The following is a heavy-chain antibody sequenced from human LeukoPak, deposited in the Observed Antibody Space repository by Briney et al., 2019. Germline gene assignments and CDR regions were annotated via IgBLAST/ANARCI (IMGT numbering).Heavy chain of an antibody. D-gene: IGHD1-7*01. CDR3: AREGNWNYGYY. CDR1: GGSFSGYY. J-gene: IGHJ4*02. Sequence: ASETLSLTCAVYGGSFSGYYWSWIRQPPGKGLEWIGEINHSGSTNYNPSLKSRVTISVDTSKNQFSLKLSSVTAADTAVYYCAREGNWNYGYYWDQGTLVTVSS. CDR2: INHSGST. V-gene: IGHV4-34*01.